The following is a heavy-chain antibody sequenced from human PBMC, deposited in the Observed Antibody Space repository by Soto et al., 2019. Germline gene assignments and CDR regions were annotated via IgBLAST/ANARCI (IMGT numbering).Heavy chain of an antibody. J-gene: IGHJ6*02. Sequence: LRLSCAASGFTFSPYAMTWVRQAPGKGLEWVSSISGSGGNTNYADSVKGRFTVSRDNSKRTLSLQMNSLTEEDTAIYYCAKGLRRLLRTQYYYGLDVWGRGTTVTVSS. V-gene: IGHV3-23*01. CDR1: GFTFSPYA. CDR3: AKGLRRLLRTQYYYGLDV. D-gene: IGHD3-16*01. CDR2: ISGSGGNT.